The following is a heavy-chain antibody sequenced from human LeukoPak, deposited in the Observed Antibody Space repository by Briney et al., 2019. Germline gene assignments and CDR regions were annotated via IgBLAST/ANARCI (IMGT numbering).Heavy chain of an antibody. D-gene: IGHD3-9*01. V-gene: IGHV1-2*02. CDR2: INPNNDGT. CDR1: GYTFTGYY. CDR3: AREYYDILTGGFYYYYGMDV. J-gene: IGHJ6*02. Sequence: ASVNPSSNASGYTFTGYYMHWVRQAPGHGLECMGWINPNNDGTNYAQKFQCRVTMTRHTSIRTAYMELSRLRSDDTAVYYCAREYYDILTGGFYYYYGMDVWGQGTTVTVSS.